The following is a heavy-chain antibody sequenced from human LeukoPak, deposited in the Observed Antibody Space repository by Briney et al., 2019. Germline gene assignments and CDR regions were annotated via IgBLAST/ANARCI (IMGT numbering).Heavy chain of an antibody. V-gene: IGHV3-23*01. CDR3: AKIGGTTGTTFNY. Sequence: PGGSLRLSCAASGFTFGSYAMSWARQAPGKGLEWVSAISGSGGSTYYADSVKGRFTISRDNSKNTLYLQMNSLRAEDTAVYYCAKIGGTTGTTFNYWGQGTLVTVSS. CDR2: ISGSGGST. D-gene: IGHD1-1*01. CDR1: GFTFGSYA. J-gene: IGHJ4*02.